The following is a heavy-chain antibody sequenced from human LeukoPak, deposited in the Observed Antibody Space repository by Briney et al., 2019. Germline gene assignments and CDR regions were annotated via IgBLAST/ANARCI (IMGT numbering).Heavy chain of an antibody. J-gene: IGHJ4*02. CDR1: GYTFTDYY. CDR2: INPNSGDT. V-gene: IGHV1-2*06. D-gene: IGHD6-19*01. CDR3: ARDSSGPNYYFDS. Sequence: ASVKVSCKASGYTFTDYYMHWVRLAPGQGPEWLGRINPNSGDTKYSQKFQGRVTMTRDTSVNTASMELNSLRSDDTAVYYCARDSSGPNYYFDSWGQGTLVSVSS.